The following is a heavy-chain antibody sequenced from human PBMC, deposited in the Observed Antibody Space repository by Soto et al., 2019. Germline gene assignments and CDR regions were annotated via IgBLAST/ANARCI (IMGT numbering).Heavy chain of an antibody. V-gene: IGHV4-30-4*01. D-gene: IGHD4-17*01. CDR1: GGSISSGDYY. CDR2: IYYSGST. J-gene: IGHJ6*02. CDR3: ASGPTDYGDYVYYYYGMDV. Sequence: QVQLQESGPGLVKPSQTLSLTCTVSGGSISSGDYYWSWIRQPPGKGLEWIGYIYYSGSTYYNPSLKSRVTISVDTSKNQFSLKLSSVTAADTAVYYCASGPTDYGDYVYYYYGMDVWGQWTTVTVSS.